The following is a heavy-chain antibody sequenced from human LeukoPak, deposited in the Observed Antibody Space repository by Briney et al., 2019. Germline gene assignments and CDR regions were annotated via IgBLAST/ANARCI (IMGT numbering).Heavy chain of an antibody. D-gene: IGHD6-13*01. J-gene: IGHJ6*02. CDR2: ISAYTGNT. V-gene: IGHV1-18*01. CDR1: GYTFTSYG. Sequence: ASVKVSCKASGYTFTSYGISWVRQAPGQGLEWMGWISAYTGNTNYAQKLQGRVTMTTDTSTSTAYMELRSLRSDDTDVYYCARDRDSSCWYLYYYYYGMDVWGQGTTVTVSS. CDR3: ARDRDSSCWYLYYYYYGMDV.